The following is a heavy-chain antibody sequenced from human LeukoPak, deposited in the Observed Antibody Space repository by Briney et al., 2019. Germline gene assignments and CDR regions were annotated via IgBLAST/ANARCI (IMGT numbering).Heavy chain of an antibody. CDR1: GGSFSGYY. D-gene: IGHD2-2*01. V-gene: IGHV4-34*01. CDR2: ISHSGST. Sequence: SETLSLTCAVYGGSFSGYYWSWIRQPPGKGLEWIGEISHSGSTNYNPSLKSRVTISVDTSKNQFSLKLSSVIAADTAVYYCARGLYCSSTSCQFDPWGQGTLVTVSS. CDR3: ARGLYCSSTSCQFDP. J-gene: IGHJ5*02.